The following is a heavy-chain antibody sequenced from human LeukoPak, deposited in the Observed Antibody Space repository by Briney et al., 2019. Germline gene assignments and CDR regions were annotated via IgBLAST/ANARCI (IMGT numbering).Heavy chain of an antibody. CDR1: GFTFDDYA. CDR2: ISWNSGSI. D-gene: IGHD3-10*01. V-gene: IGHV3-9*01. CDR3: AKDSITMVEDY. Sequence: GGSLRLSCAASGFTFDDYAMPWVRQAPGKGLEWVSGISWNSGSIGYADSVKGRFTISRDNAKNSLYLQMNSLRAEDTAVYYCAKDSITMVEDYWGQGTLVTVSS. J-gene: IGHJ4*02.